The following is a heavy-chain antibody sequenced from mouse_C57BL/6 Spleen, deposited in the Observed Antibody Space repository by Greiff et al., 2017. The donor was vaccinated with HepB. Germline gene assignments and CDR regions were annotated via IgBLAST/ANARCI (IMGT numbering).Heavy chain of an antibody. CDR3: ARHGLGSYYGSSYYWYFDV. CDR2: FYPGSGSI. Sequence: QVQLQQSGAELVKPGASVKLSCKASGYTFTEYTIHWVKQRSGQGLEWIGWFYPGSGSIKYNEKFKDKATLTADKSSSTVYMELSRLTSEDSAVYFCARHGLGSYYGSSYYWYFDVWGTGTTVTVSS. D-gene: IGHD1-1*01. CDR1: GYTFTEYT. V-gene: IGHV1-62-2*01. J-gene: IGHJ1*03.